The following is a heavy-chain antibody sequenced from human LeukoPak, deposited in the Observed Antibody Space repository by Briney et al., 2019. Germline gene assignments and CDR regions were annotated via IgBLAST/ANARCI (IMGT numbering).Heavy chain of an antibody. CDR1: GYTFTGYY. J-gene: IGHJ4*02. CDR3: ARDRSGSDPGDY. Sequence: ASVKVSCKASGYTFTGYYMHWVRQAPGQGLEWMGGIIPIFGTANYAQKFQGRVTITADESTSTAYMELSSLRSEDTAVYYCARDRSGSDPGDYWGQGTLVTVSS. CDR2: IIPIFGTA. D-gene: IGHD3-10*01. V-gene: IGHV1-69*13.